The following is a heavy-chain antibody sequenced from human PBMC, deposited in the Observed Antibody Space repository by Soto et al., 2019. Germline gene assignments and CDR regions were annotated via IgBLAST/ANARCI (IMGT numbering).Heavy chain of an antibody. V-gene: IGHV3-30*18. Sequence: QVQLVESEGGVVQPGRSLRLSCAASGFTFSNYGMHWVRQAPGKGLEWVTVISYDGNVAYYADSVKGRFTSSRDNSKNTLYLQMNSLRTEDTAVYYCAKEGPITNWYFDNWGQGTLVTVSS. CDR3: AKEGPITNWYFDN. CDR2: ISYDGNVA. J-gene: IGHJ4*02. D-gene: IGHD1-1*01. CDR1: GFTFSNYG.